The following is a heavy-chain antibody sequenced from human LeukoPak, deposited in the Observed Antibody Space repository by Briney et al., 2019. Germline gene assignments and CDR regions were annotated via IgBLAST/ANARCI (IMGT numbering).Heavy chain of an antibody. CDR2: IYYSGST. J-gene: IGHJ4*02. V-gene: IGHV4-39*01. D-gene: IGHD6-13*01. CDR1: GGSISSSSYY. CDR3: VRHGSSWKTFDY. Sequence: PSETLSLTCTVSGGSISSSSYYWGWIRQPPGKGLEWIGSIYYSGSTYYNPSLKSRVTISVDTSKNQFSLKLSSVTAADTAVYYCVRHGSSWKTFDYWGQGTLVTVSS.